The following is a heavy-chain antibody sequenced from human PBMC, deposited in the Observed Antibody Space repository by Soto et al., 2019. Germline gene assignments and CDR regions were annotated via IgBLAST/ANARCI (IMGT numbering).Heavy chain of an antibody. CDR2: IKQDGSEK. V-gene: IGHV3-7*04. CDR1: GFTFSSYW. J-gene: IGHJ4*02. D-gene: IGHD3-22*01. Sequence: EVQLVESGGGLVQPGGSLRLSCAASGFTFSSYWMSWVRQAPGKGLEWVANIKQDGSEKYYVDSVKGRFTISRDNAKNSLYLQMNSLRAEDTAVYYCARWDGKWLLPQPFDYWGQGTLVTVSS. CDR3: ARWDGKWLLPQPFDY.